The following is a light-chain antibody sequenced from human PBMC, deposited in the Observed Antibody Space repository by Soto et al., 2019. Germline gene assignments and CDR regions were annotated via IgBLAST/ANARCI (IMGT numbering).Light chain of an antibody. J-gene: IGKJ5*01. CDR3: QQANSFPIT. V-gene: IGKV1-39*01. CDR1: QNINTY. CDR2: DAA. Sequence: DIQMTQSPYSLSAAVGDRVTIACRASQNINTYLNWYQQKPGKAPKLLIFDAASLQSGVPSRFSGGGSRTDFTLTISSLQPEDFATYYCQQANSFPITFGQGTRLEI.